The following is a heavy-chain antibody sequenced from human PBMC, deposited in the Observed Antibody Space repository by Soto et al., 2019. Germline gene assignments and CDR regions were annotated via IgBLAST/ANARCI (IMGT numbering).Heavy chain of an antibody. CDR2: IDRDDGK. J-gene: IGHJ3*02. CDR1: GFSLSTSGMC. Sequence: SGPTLVNPTQTLTLTCTFSGFSLSTSGMCVSWIRQPPGKALEWLALIDRDDGKYYSTSLETRLTISKDTSKNQVVLTMTNMDPVDTATYYCARGHSSGWYGCAFDIWGQGTMVTVSS. CDR3: ARGHSSGWYGCAFDI. D-gene: IGHD6-19*01. V-gene: IGHV2-70*01.